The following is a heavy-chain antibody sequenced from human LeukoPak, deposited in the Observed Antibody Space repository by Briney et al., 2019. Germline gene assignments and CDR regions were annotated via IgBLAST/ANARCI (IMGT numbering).Heavy chain of an antibody. J-gene: IGHJ4*02. Sequence: GGSLRLSCATSGFTFSRFWMTWVRQAPGKGLEWVANIKQDGSEKNYADSVKGRFTISRDNAKSSLYLQMNSLRGEDTAVNYCAGQPAAADIDYWGQGTLVTVSS. CDR2: IKQDGSEK. D-gene: IGHD2-2*01. CDR1: GFTFSRFW. V-gene: IGHV3-7*03. CDR3: AGQPAAADIDY.